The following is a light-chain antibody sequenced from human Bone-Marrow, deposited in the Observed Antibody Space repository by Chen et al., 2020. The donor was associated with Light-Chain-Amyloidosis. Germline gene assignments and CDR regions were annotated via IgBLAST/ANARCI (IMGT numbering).Light chain of an antibody. CDR2: YKSDSDK. CDR1: SGINVGVNR. CDR3: MIWQSSAWV. Sequence: HAVLSQQSSLSASPGAAAMLPCTVPSGINVGVNRIYWDQQKPGSPPQYLLRYKSDSDKQQGSGVPSSFSESKDASANAGILLISGLQSEAESDYYCMIWQSSAWVFGGGTKLTVL. J-gene: IGLJ3*02. V-gene: IGLV5-45*02.